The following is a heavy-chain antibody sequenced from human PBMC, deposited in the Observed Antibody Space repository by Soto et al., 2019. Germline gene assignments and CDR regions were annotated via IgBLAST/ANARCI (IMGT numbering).Heavy chain of an antibody. CDR3: SKDFFSHPPSGYDYVFDY. J-gene: IGHJ4*02. CDR1: GFTFSSYG. D-gene: IGHD5-12*01. V-gene: IGHV3-30*18. CDR2: ISYDGSNK. Sequence: PGGSLRLSCAASGFTFSSYGTHWVRQAPGKGLEWVAVISYDGSNKYYADSVKGRFAISRDNSKNTLYLQMNSLRAEDTAVYYCSKDFFSHPPSGYDYVFDYWGQGTLVTVSS.